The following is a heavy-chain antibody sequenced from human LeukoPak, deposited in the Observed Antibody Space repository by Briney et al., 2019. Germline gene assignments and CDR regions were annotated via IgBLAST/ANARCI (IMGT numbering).Heavy chain of an antibody. CDR1: GGSISNYY. CDR3: ARGPYGDYSDYYYYYMDV. Sequence: SETLSLTCTVSGGSISNYYWGWIRQPPGKGLEWIGYIYYSGSTNYNPSLKSRLTISVDTSKNQFSLKLSSVTAADTAVYYCARGPYGDYSDYYYYYMDVWGKGTTVTVSS. V-gene: IGHV4-59*01. D-gene: IGHD4-17*01. J-gene: IGHJ6*03. CDR2: IYYSGST.